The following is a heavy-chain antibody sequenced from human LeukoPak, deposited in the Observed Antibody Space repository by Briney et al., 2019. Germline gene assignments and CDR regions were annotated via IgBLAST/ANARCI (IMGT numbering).Heavy chain of an antibody. D-gene: IGHD3-22*01. J-gene: IGHJ6*02. CDR1: GGSISSYY. CDR2: IYTSGST. Sequence: SETLSLTCTVSGGSISSYYWSWIRQPAGKGLEWIGRIYTSGSTNYNPSLKSRVTMSVDTSKNRFSLKLSSVTAADTAVYYCARERNYYDSSGPKGMDVWGQGTTVTVSS. V-gene: IGHV4-4*07. CDR3: ARERNYYDSSGPKGMDV.